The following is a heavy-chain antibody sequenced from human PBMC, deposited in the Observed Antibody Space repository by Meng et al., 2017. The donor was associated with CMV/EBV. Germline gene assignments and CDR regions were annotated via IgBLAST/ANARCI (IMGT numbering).Heavy chain of an antibody. J-gene: IGHJ6*02. V-gene: IGHV3-30*02. CDR3: AKHAGSYYSYYYYYGMDV. Sequence: GGSLRLSCAASGFTFSSYGMHWVRQAPGKGLEWVAFIRYDESNKYYADSVKGRFTISRDNSKNTLYLQMNSLRAEDTAVYYCAKHAGSYYSYYYYYGMDVWGQGTTVTVSS. CDR1: GFTFSSYG. D-gene: IGHD1-26*01. CDR2: IRYDESNK.